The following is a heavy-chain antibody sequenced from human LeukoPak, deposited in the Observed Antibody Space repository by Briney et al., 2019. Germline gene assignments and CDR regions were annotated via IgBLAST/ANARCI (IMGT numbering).Heavy chain of an antibody. CDR1: GFTFSSYS. CDR3: ARGSAGTDFDY. D-gene: IGHD1-1*01. Sequence: GGSLRLSCAASGFTFSSYSMNWVRQAPGKGLEWVSYISSSSSTIYYADSVKGRFTISRDNAKNSLYLQMNSLRAEDTAVYYCARGSAGTDFDYWGQGTLVTVSS. V-gene: IGHV3-48*01. CDR2: ISSSSSTI. J-gene: IGHJ4*02.